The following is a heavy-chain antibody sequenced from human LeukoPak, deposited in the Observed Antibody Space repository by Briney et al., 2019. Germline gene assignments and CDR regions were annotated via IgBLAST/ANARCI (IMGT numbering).Heavy chain of an antibody. V-gene: IGHV4-39*07. CDR3: ARDRIWSGYPDYYYYMDV. CDR2: IYYGGST. CDR1: GGSISSSSYY. D-gene: IGHD3-3*01. Sequence: SETLSLTCTVSGGSISSSSYYWGWIRQPPGKGLEWIGSIYYGGSTYYNSSLKSRVTISVDISKNQFSLKVSPVTAADTAVYYCARDRIWSGYPDYYYYMDVWGKGTTVTVSS. J-gene: IGHJ6*03.